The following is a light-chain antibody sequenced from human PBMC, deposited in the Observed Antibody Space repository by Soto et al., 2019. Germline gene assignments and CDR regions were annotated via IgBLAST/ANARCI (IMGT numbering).Light chain of an antibody. V-gene: IGKV1-39*01. CDR2: AAS. CDR3: RQARRFPIT. Sequence: DIQMTQSPSSLSASVGDRVTITCRASQSISSYLNWYQQKPGKAPKLLIYAASSLQSGVPSKFSVSGSGTDFTLTISSLQPEDFAVYYCRQARRFPITFGQGTRLEIK. J-gene: IGKJ5*01. CDR1: QSISSY.